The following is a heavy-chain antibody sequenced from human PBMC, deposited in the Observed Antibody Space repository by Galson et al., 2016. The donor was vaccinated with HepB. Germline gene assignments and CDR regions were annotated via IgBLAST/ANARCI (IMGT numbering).Heavy chain of an antibody. V-gene: IGHV3-11*06. J-gene: IGHJ3*02. Sequence: SLRLSCAASGFTFNDYYMNWIRQAPGKGLEWVSYISNSGYYTNYADSVKGRFTISRDDAKNSLYLQMDSLRAEDTAVYYCARAMIRGVIKSSLNDAFDIWGQGTVVTASS. D-gene: IGHD3-10*01. CDR1: GFTFNDYY. CDR2: ISNSGYYT. CDR3: ARAMIRGVIKSSLNDAFDI.